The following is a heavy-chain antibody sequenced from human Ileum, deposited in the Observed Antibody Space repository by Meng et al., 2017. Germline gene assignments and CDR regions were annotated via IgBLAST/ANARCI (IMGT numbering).Heavy chain of an antibody. V-gene: IGHV4-30-4*01. J-gene: IGHJ4*02. CDR3: ARGVSAAGLFDN. D-gene: IGHD2-2*01. CDR2: IFDTGPP. CDR1: GGSISSGDYY. Sequence: VQLQESGPGLVKSSQTLSLTCTVSGGSISSGDYYWSWIRQPPGKGLEWIGYIFDTGPPSYSPPLRSRLSISMDTSNNQFSPKVTSVTAADTAVYYCARGVSAAGLFDNWGPGTLVTVSS.